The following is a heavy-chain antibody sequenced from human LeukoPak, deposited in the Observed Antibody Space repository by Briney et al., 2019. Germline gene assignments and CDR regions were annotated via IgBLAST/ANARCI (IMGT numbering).Heavy chain of an antibody. CDR2: IWSDGTEK. D-gene: IGHD4-11*01. Sequence: GGSLRLSCAASGFTYSHYGMHWVRQAPGKGLEWVAVIWSDGTEKYYADAVKGRFTISRDNSRNTLYLQMNSLRGEDTAVYYCAKDAQRGFDYSNSLEHWGQGTLVTVSS. V-gene: IGHV3-33*06. J-gene: IGHJ5*02. CDR1: GFTYSHYG. CDR3: AKDAQRGFDYSNSLEH.